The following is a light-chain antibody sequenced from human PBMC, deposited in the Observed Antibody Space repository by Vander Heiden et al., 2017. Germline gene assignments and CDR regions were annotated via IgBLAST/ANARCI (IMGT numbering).Light chain of an antibody. Sequence: YELPHPPSVSVSPGQTASITCSGDKLGDKYACWYQQKPGQSPVLVIYQDSKRPSGIPERFSGSNSGNTATLTISGTQAMDEADYYCQAWDSSSVVFGGGTKLTVL. CDR2: QDS. CDR3: QAWDSSSVV. CDR1: KLGDKY. J-gene: IGLJ2*01. V-gene: IGLV3-1*01.